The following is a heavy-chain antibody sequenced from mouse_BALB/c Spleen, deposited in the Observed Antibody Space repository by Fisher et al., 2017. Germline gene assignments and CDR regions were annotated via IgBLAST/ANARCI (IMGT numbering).Heavy chain of an antibody. CDR3: ARGGAIYYDSLYAMDY. V-gene: IGHV1-55*01. Sequence: KFKGKATITADTSSSTAYMQLSSLTSEDSAVYYCARGGAIYYDSLYAMDYWGQGTSVTVSS. D-gene: IGHD2-4*01. J-gene: IGHJ4*01.